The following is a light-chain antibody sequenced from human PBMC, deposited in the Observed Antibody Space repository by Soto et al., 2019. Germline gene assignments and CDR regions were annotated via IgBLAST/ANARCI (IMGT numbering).Light chain of an antibody. CDR2: AAS. CDR1: QGISSA. Sequence: AIQLTQSPSSLSASVGDSVTITCRASQGISSALAWYQQTPGKAPKRLIYAASTLQSGVPSRFSGSGSGTDFTLTISSLQPEDFATYYCQQLNSYPLTFGGGTKVDIK. CDR3: QQLNSYPLT. J-gene: IGKJ4*01. V-gene: IGKV1-13*02.